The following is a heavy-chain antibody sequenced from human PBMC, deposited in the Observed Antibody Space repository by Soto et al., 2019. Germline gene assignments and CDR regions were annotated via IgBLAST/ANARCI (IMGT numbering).Heavy chain of an antibody. J-gene: IGHJ6*02. Sequence: PGGSLRLSCAASGFTFSSYAMSWVRQAPGKGLEWVSAISGSGGSTYYADSVKGRFTISRDNSKNTLYLQMNSLRAEDTAVYYCAKAPHGLVGSYYYYGMDVWGQGTTVTVSS. CDR2: ISGSGGST. CDR1: GFTFSSYA. V-gene: IGHV3-23*01. D-gene: IGHD6-6*01. CDR3: AKAPHGLVGSYYYYGMDV.